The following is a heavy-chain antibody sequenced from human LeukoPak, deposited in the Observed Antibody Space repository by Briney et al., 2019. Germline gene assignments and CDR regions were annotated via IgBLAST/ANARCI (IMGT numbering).Heavy chain of an antibody. J-gene: IGHJ4*02. CDR1: GFSFHYAW. CDR2: IKPKADGGTT. D-gene: IGHD6-6*01. V-gene: IGHV3-15*01. Sequence: GGSLRLSCAASGFSFHYAWMTWVRQAPGKGLEWVGRIKPKADGGTTYYAAPVKGRFTISRDDLKNTFFVQMNNLKVEDTAVYYCSTGSTVFDSWGQGTLVTVSS. CDR3: STGSTVFDS.